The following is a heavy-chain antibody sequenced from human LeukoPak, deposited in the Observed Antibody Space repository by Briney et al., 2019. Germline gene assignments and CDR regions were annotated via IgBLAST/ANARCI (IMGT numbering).Heavy chain of an antibody. CDR3: ARDLTGYFKFDF. Sequence: SETLSLTCTVSGGSISNGGFYLNWIRQHPGKGLEWIGSIYRSGSTYYNPSLYNPSLKSRVIMSLDTSKNQFSLKLNSVTAADTAVYYCARDLTGYFKFDFWGQGTLDTVSS. CDR1: GGSISNGGFY. J-gene: IGHJ4*02. D-gene: IGHD3-9*01. CDR2: IYRSGST. V-gene: IGHV4-31*03.